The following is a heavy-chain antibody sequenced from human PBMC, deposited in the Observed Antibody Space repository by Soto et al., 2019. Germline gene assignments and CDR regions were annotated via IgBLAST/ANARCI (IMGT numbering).Heavy chain of an antibody. D-gene: IGHD3-9*01. V-gene: IGHV3-48*01. J-gene: IGHJ6*02. Sequence: EVQLVESGGGLVQPGGSLRLSCAASGFTFSSYSMNWVRQAPGKGLEWVSYISSSSSTIYYADSVKGRFTISRDNAKNALYLQRNGLRAEDTAVYYCARDRSYYDILPGEYYYYYGMDVWGQGTTVTVSS. CDR3: ARDRSYYDILPGEYYYYYGMDV. CDR1: GFTFSSYS. CDR2: ISSSSSTI.